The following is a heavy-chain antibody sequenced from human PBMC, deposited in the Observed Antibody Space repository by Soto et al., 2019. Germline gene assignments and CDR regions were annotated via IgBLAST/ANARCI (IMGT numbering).Heavy chain of an antibody. V-gene: IGHV4-34*01. Sequence: SETLSLTCAVYGGSFSGYYWSWIRQPPGKGLEWIGEINHSGSTNYNPSLKSRVTISVDTSKNQFSLKLSSVTAADTAVYYCARNHILTGYYFWDYYYGMDVWGQGTTVTVSS. D-gene: IGHD3-9*01. CDR3: ARNHILTGYYFWDYYYGMDV. J-gene: IGHJ6*02. CDR1: GGSFSGYY. CDR2: INHSGST.